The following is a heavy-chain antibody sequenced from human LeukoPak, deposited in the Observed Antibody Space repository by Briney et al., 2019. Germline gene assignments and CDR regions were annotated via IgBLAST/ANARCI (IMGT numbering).Heavy chain of an antibody. CDR3: AASGSYFWDFDY. CDR1: HYSISSGYY. V-gene: IGHV4-38-2*02. J-gene: IGHJ4*02. Sequence: PSETLSLTCTVSHYSISSGYYWGWIRQPPGKGLEWIGSIYHSGSTYYNPSLQSRVTISVDTSKNQFSLKLSSVTAADTAVYYCAASGSYFWDFDYWGQGTLVTVSS. CDR2: IYHSGST. D-gene: IGHD1-26*01.